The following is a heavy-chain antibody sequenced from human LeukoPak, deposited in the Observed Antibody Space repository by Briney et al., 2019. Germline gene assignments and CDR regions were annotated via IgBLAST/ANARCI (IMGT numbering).Heavy chain of an antibody. CDR3: AREEPGSSGYGFDY. V-gene: IGHV3-30-3*01. CDR1: GFTYSSYA. J-gene: IGHJ4*02. D-gene: IGHD3-22*01. CDR2: ISYDGSNK. Sequence: QPGRSLRLSCAASGFTYSSYAMHWVRQAPGKGLEWVAVISYDGSNKYYADSVKGRFTISRDNSKNTLYLQMNSLRAEDTAVYYCAREEPGSSGYGFDYWGQGTLVTVSS.